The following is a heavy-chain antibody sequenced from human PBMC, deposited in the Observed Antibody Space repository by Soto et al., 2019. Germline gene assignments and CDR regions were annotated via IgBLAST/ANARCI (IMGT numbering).Heavy chain of an antibody. Sequence: QVQLVQSGPEVKKPGASVKVSCEASGYTFTTSGISWVRQAPGQGLEWMGWISTYNGDTNSAQKFQGRVTMTADTTTGTAYMELMSLKSYDAAVYYCAGKGSWPYYYYGLDVWGQGTTVTVSS. J-gene: IGHJ6*02. CDR1: GYTFTTSG. CDR2: ISTYNGDT. V-gene: IGHV1-18*01. D-gene: IGHD1-26*01. CDR3: AGKGSWPYYYYGLDV.